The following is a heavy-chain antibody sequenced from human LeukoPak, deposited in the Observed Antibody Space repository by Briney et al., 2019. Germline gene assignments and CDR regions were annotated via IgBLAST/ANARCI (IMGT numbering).Heavy chain of an antibody. Sequence: GGSLRLSCAASGFTFSSYSMNWVRQAPGKGLEWVSSISSSSSYTYYADSVKGRFTISRDNAKNSLYLQMNSLRAEDTAVYYCATYEYSYDYRVEYWGQGTMVTVSS. V-gene: IGHV3-21*03. J-gene: IGHJ4*02. CDR3: ATYEYSYDYRVEY. CDR2: ISSSSSYT. D-gene: IGHD3-16*01. CDR1: GFTFSSYS.